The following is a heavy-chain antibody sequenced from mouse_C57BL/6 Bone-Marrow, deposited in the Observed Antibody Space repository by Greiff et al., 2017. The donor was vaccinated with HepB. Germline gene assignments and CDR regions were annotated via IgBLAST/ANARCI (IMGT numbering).Heavy chain of an antibody. CDR2: INPNNGGT. CDR1: GYTFTDYN. V-gene: IGHV1-18*01. CDR3: ATTAQAT. Sequence: VQLQQSGPELVKPGASVKIPCKASGYTFTDYNMNWVKQSHGQSLEWIGDINPNNGGTIYNQKFKGKATLTVDKSSSTAYMELRSLTSEDTASYYCATTAQATWGQGTLVTVSA. D-gene: IGHD3-2*02. J-gene: IGHJ3*01.